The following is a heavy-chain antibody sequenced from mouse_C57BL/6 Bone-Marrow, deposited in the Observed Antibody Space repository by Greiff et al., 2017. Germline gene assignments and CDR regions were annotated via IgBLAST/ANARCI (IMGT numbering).Heavy chain of an antibody. CDR2: ISSGGSYT. CDR1: GFTFSSYG. D-gene: IGHD1-1*01. CDR3: ARHRDGSRSEFAY. J-gene: IGHJ3*01. Sequence: VQLQQSGGDLVKPGGSLKLSCAASGFTFSSYGMSWVRQTPDKRLEWVATISSGGSYTYYPDSVKGRFTISRDNAKNTLYLQRSSLKSEDTAMYYCARHRDGSRSEFAYWGQGTLVTVSA. V-gene: IGHV5-6*01.